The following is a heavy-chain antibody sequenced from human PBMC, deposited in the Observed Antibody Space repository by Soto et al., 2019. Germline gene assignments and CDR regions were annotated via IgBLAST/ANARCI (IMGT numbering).Heavy chain of an antibody. CDR3: ASGATPGGRYYYGMDV. CDR1: GFTFSSYG. J-gene: IGHJ6*02. Sequence: QVQLVESGGGVVQPGRSLRLSCAASGFTFSSYGMHWVGQAPGKGLEWVAVISYDGSNKYYADSVKGRFTISRDNSKNTLYLQMNSLRAEDTAVYYCASGATPGGRYYYGMDVWGQGTTVTVSS. CDR2: ISYDGSNK. D-gene: IGHD1-26*01. V-gene: IGHV3-30*03.